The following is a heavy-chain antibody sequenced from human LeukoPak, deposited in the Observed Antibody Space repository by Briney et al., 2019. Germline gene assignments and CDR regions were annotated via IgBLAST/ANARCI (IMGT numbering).Heavy chain of an antibody. J-gene: IGHJ4*02. Sequence: GVSRALSGAASGFASSSYSMHCVRQDPGKGLEWVAVISYDGSNKYYADSVKGRFTISRDNSKNTLYLQMNSLRAEDTAVYYCARRGPRIQLWLLVFDYWGQGTLVTVSS. CDR2: ISYDGSNK. D-gene: IGHD5-18*01. CDR1: GFASSSYS. CDR3: ARRGPRIQLWLLVFDY. V-gene: IGHV3-30-3*01.